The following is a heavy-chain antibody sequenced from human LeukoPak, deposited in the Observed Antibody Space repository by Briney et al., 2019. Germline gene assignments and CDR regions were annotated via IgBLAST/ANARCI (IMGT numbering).Heavy chain of an antibody. D-gene: IGHD3-22*01. CDR1: GYTFTSYD. V-gene: IGHV1-8*01. CDR3: ARSYYDRGGFDY. J-gene: IGHJ4*02. Sequence: ASVKVSCKASGYTFTSYDINWVRQATGQGLEWMGWMNPNSGNTVYAQKFQGRVTMTRNTSISTAYMELSSLRSEDTAVYYCARSYYDRGGFDYWGQGTLVTVSS. CDR2: MNPNSGNT.